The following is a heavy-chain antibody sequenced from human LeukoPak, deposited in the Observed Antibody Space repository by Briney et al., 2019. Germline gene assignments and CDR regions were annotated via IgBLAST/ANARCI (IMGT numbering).Heavy chain of an antibody. CDR2: INHSGST. Sequence: TSETLSLTCAVYGGSFSGYYWSWIRQPPGKGLEWIGEINHSGSTNYNPSLKSRVTISEDTSKNQFSLKLSSVTAADTAVYYCARIGASSWYYFDYWGQGTLVTVSS. CDR3: ARIGASSWYYFDY. V-gene: IGHV4-34*01. CDR1: GGSFSGYY. D-gene: IGHD6-13*01. J-gene: IGHJ4*02.